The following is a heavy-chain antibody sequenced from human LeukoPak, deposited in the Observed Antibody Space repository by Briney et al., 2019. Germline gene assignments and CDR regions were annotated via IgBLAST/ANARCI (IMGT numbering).Heavy chain of an antibody. CDR3: ARDESIVGATTGRYYYYYMDV. CDR2: IYHSGST. J-gene: IGHJ6*03. CDR1: GGSISSSNW. D-gene: IGHD1-26*01. V-gene: IGHV4-4*02. Sequence: SETLSLTCAVSGGSISSSNWWSWVRQPPGKGLEWIGEIYHSGSTNYNPSLKSRVTISVDTSKNQFSLKLSSVTAADTAVYYCARDESIVGATTGRYYYYYMDVWGKGTTVTVSS.